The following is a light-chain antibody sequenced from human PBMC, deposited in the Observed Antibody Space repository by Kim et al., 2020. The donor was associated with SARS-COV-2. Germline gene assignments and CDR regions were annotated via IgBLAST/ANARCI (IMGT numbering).Light chain of an antibody. CDR2: DAA. V-gene: IGKV3-20*01. Sequence: SPQDRHTLSCRASQSVSISYLAWYQQKPGQAPRLLIYDAASRATGIPDRFSGSGSGTDFSLTISRLEPEDFAVYSCQQYGTSPLTFGQGTKLEI. J-gene: IGKJ2*01. CDR1: QSVSISY. CDR3: QQYGTSPLT.